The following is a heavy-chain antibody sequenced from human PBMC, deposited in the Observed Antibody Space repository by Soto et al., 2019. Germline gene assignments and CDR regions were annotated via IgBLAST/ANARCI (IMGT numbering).Heavy chain of an antibody. J-gene: IGHJ6*02. CDR2: IYPSGTT. CDR3: ARTYCTTSACQAHGIDV. CDR1: GDSFSNSY. V-gene: IGHV4-4*07. D-gene: IGHD1-1*01. Sequence: SETLSLTCTVSGDSFSNSYWSWILQPAGKGLEWIGRIYPSGTTNYNPSLKSRLTLSRDTSKNQFSLSLRSVTAADTAVYFCARTYCTTSACQAHGIDVWGQGTTVTVSS.